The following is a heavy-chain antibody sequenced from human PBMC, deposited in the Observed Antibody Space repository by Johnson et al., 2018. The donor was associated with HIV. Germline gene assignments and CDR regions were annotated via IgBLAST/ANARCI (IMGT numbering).Heavy chain of an antibody. D-gene: IGHD3-10*01. J-gene: IGHJ3*02. V-gene: IGHV3-30-3*01. CDR1: GFTFNTYA. CDR3: ARGLLWFGDPIRGAFDI. Sequence: QVRLVESGGGVVQPGRSLRLSCAASGFTFNTYAMHWVRQAPGKGLEWLSVTSHDGSKKYYADSVKGRFTISRDNSDNTLYLQMYRLRPEDTAVYYCARGLLWFGDPIRGAFDIWGQGTMVTVSS. CDR2: TSHDGSKK.